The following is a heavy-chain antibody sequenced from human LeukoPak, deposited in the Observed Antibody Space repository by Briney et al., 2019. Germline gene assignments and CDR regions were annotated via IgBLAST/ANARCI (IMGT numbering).Heavy chain of an antibody. J-gene: IGHJ4*02. D-gene: IGHD6-19*01. CDR1: GGSISGTNYY. V-gene: IGHV4-39*07. CDR3: ARDGRRYSSGWWRY. CDR2: IYYNGHT. Sequence: SETLSLTCTVSGGSISGTNYYWGWIRQPPGKGLEWIGSIYYNGHTYSNPSHESRVTMSVDTSNNQFSLKLSSVTAADTAVYYCARDGRRYSSGWWRYWGQGTLVTVSS.